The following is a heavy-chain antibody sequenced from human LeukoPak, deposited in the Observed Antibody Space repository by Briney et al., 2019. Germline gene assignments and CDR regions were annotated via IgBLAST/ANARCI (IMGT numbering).Heavy chain of an antibody. CDR3: GRDRGSGWNKAIDY. Sequence: SVKVSCKASGGGLRNYAITWVRQAPGQGLEWMGRIIPSIGSSNYVPKFQGRFTITADKSTSTVFIELSNLRSEDTAVYFCGRDRGSGWNKAIDYWGQGTLVTVSS. V-gene: IGHV1-69*04. CDR2: IIPSIGSS. CDR1: GGGLRNYA. D-gene: IGHD6-19*01. J-gene: IGHJ4*02.